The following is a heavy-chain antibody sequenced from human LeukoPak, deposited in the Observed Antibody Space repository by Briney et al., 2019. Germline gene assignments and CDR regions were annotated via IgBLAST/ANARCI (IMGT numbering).Heavy chain of an antibody. Sequence: GGSLRLSCAASGFTFSNYGMHWVRQAPGKGLEWVAVIWNDGSNKYYVDSVKGRFTISRDNSKNTLYPQMNSLRAEDTAVYYCVKEAVRAAGSYFDFWGQGTLVTVSS. J-gene: IGHJ4*02. CDR2: IWNDGSNK. V-gene: IGHV3-33*06. CDR3: VKEAVRAAGSYFDF. CDR1: GFTFSNYG. D-gene: IGHD6-13*01.